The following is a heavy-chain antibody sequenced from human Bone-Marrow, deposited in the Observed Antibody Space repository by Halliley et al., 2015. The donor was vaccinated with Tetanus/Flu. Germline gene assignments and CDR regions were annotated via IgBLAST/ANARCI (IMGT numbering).Heavy chain of an antibody. D-gene: IGHD6-13*01. CDR3: ARLGIWDYFDY. CDR2: LYYSGST. V-gene: IGHV4-30-4*01. Sequence: KGLEWIGFLYYSGSTYYNPSRESRVTISVDTSKKQFSLKLSSVTAADTAVYYCARLGIWDYFDYWGQGTLVTVSS. J-gene: IGHJ4*02.